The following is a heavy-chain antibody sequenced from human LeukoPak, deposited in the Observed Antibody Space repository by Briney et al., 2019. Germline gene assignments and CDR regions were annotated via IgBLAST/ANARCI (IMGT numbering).Heavy chain of an antibody. CDR1: LDSTTSNF. Sequence: SETLSLTCTVSLDSTTSNFWSWVRQPPGKGLEWIGEIHRSGSPNYNPSLQSRVTISIDRFRNQIALELSSVTAADTAVYYCAREILGGFNPGAYWGQGTLVTVSS. J-gene: IGHJ4*02. CDR2: IHRSGSP. V-gene: IGHV4-4*02. CDR3: AREILGGFNPGAY. D-gene: IGHD1-14*01.